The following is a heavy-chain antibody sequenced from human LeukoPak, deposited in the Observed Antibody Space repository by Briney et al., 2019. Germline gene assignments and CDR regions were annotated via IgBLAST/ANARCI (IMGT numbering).Heavy chain of an antibody. V-gene: IGHV1-69*05. D-gene: IGHD3-22*01. CDR3: ARTPLNYYDSSGVIDY. J-gene: IGHJ4*02. Sequence: GSSVKVSCKASGGTFSSYAISWVRQAPGQGLEWMGRIIPIFGTANYAQKFQGRVTITTDESTSTAYMELSSLRSEDTAVYYCARTPLNYYDSSGVIDYWGQGTLVTVSS. CDR1: GGTFSSYA. CDR2: IIPIFGTA.